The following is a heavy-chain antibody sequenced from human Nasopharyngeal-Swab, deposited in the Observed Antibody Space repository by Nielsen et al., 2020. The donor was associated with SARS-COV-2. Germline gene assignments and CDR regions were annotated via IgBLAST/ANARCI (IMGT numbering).Heavy chain of an antibody. J-gene: IGHJ6*03. CDR1: GFRFEDYT. CDR2: LSWKRGNT. CDR3: AKTMVRGDFYYFLDV. V-gene: IGHV3-9*01. D-gene: IGHD3-10*01. Sequence: GGSLPLSCVASGFRFEDYTMHWVWPAPGEGRERVTGLSWKRGNTGYADSVRGRFGISSDYAKNSVYLQMNSLRPEATALYYCAKTMVRGDFYYFLDVWGKGTTVTVSS.